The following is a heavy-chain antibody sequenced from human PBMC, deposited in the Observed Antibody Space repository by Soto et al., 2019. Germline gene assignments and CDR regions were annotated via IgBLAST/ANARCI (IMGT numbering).Heavy chain of an antibody. D-gene: IGHD6-19*01. Sequence: ASVKVSSKASGYTFTSYGISWVRQAPGHGLEWMGWISAYNGNTNYEQKLQGRVTMTTDTSTSTAYMELRSLGSDDTAVYDCARVGLMAVAGTEYQSPIDYWGQGTLVTVSS. V-gene: IGHV1-18*04. CDR3: ARVGLMAVAGTEYQSPIDY. CDR1: GYTFTSYG. CDR2: ISAYNGNT. J-gene: IGHJ4*02.